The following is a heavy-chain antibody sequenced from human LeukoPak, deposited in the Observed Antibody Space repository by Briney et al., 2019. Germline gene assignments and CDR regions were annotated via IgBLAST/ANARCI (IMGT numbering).Heavy chain of an antibody. D-gene: IGHD3-3*02. J-gene: IGHJ3*02. CDR3: ARQIRRISHAFDI. Sequence: PSETLSLTCTVSGGSIGFYYWTWIRQPPGKGLEWIGRIYTSGSTNYNPSLKSRVTMSVDTSKNQFSLKLSSVTAADTAVYYCARQIRRISHAFDIWGQGTMVTVSS. CDR2: IYTSGST. CDR1: GGSIGFYY. V-gene: IGHV4-4*07.